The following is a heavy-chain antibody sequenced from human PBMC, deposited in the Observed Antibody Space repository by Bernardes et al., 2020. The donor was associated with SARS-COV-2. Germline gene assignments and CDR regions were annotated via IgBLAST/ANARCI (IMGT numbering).Heavy chain of an antibody. CDR1: GFTFSSYG. V-gene: IGHV3-33*01. CDR3: ARDGNFDLGYYDSSGYYYFDY. J-gene: IGHJ4*02. CDR2: IWYDGSNK. D-gene: IGHD3-22*01. Sequence: GGSLRLSCAASGFTFSSYGMHWVRQAPGKGLEWVAVIWYDGSNKYYADSVKGRFTISRDNSKNTLYLQMNSLRAEDTAVYYCARDGNFDLGYYDSSGYYYFDYWGQGTLVTVSS.